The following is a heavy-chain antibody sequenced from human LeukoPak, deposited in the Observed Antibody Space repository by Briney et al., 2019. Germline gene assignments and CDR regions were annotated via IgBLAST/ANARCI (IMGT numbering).Heavy chain of an antibody. Sequence: GGSLRLSCAASGFTFSSYEMNWVRQAPGKGLEWVSYISSSGSTIYYADSVKGRFTISRDNAKNSLYLQMNSLRAEDTAVYYCAATTLTTSDYWGQGTLVTVSS. CDR1: GFTFSSYE. D-gene: IGHD4-17*01. J-gene: IGHJ4*02. CDR2: ISSSGSTI. V-gene: IGHV3-48*03. CDR3: AATTLTTSDY.